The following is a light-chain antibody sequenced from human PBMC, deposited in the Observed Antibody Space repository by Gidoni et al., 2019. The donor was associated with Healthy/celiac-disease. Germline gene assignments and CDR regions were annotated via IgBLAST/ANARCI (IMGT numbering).Light chain of an antibody. J-gene: IGLJ3*02. Sequence: QAVLTQPSSLSASPGASASPTCTLRSGINVGTYRIYWYQQKPGSPPQNRLRYKSDSDKQQGSGVPSRFSGSKDASANAGILLISGLQSEDEADYYCMIWHSSAWVFGGGTKLTVL. CDR3: MIWHSSAWV. V-gene: IGLV5-45*03. CDR1: SGINVGTYR. CDR2: YKSDSDK.